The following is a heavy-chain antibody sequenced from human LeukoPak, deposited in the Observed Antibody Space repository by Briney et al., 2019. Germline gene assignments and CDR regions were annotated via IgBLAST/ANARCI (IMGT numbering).Heavy chain of an antibody. CDR1: GGSISSHY. D-gene: IGHD2-2*01. CDR2: CHTSGST. V-gene: IGHV4-4*07. J-gene: IGHJ4*02. CDR3: AREGTYCSRTSCYDSFLDY. Sequence: SETLSLTCTVSGGSISSHYWSWIRQPPGKGLEWIGRCHTSGSTNYNPSLKTRVTMSVDTSKNQFSLRLSSVTAADTAVYYCAREGTYCSRTSCYDSFLDYWGQGTLVTVSS.